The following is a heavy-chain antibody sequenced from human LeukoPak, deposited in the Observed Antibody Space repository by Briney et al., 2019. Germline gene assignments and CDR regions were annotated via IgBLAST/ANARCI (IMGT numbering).Heavy chain of an antibody. Sequence: PGGSLRLSCAASGFTFSSYSMNWVRHAPGKGPEWVSSISSSSSYIYYADSVKGRFTISGDNAKNSLYLQMNSLRAEDTAVYYCARDVLYYYGSGSSAGWFDPWGQGTLVTVSS. J-gene: IGHJ5*02. CDR3: ARDVLYYYGSGSSAGWFDP. CDR2: ISSSSSYI. CDR1: GFTFSSYS. V-gene: IGHV3-21*01. D-gene: IGHD3-10*01.